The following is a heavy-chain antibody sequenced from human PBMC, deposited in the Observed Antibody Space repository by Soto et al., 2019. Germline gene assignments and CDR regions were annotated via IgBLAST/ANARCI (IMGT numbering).Heavy chain of an antibody. J-gene: IGHJ6*02. Sequence: GGSLRLSCAASGFTFSSYAMSWVRQAPGKGLEWVSAISGSGGSTYYADSVKGRFTISRGNSKNTLYLQMNSLRAEDTAVYYCAKSAARTNLGYYYYGMDVWGQGTTVTIAS. CDR1: GFTFSSYA. CDR3: AKSAARTNLGYYYYGMDV. D-gene: IGHD6-6*01. V-gene: IGHV3-23*01. CDR2: ISGSGGST.